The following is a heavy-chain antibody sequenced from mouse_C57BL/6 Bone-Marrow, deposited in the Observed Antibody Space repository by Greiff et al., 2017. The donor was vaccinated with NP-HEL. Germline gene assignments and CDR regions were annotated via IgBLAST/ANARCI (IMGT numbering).Heavy chain of an antibody. D-gene: IGHD1-1*01. Sequence: EVKLMESGGGLVQPGGSLKLSCAASGFTFSDYYMYWVRQTPEKRLEWVAYISNGGGSTYYPATVKGRFTIPSDNAKNTLYLQMSRLKSEDTAMYYCARWVIYYYGSSTWYFDGWGTGTTVTVSS. J-gene: IGHJ1*03. CDR1: GFTFSDYY. CDR3: ARWVIYYYGSSTWYFDG. V-gene: IGHV5-12*01. CDR2: ISNGGGST.